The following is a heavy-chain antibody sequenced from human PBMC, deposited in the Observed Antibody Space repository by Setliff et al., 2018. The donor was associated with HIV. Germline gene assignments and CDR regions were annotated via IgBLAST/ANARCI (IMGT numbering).Heavy chain of an antibody. CDR2: ISYSGTT. D-gene: IGHD3-10*02. CDR1: GGSISTYY. V-gene: IGHV4-59*01. Sequence: PSETLSLTCTVSGGSISTYYWNWIRQPPGKGLEWIGYISYSGTTNYNPSLKSRVTISVDTSKNYFSLKLTSVTAADTAVYYCARSGSYVGPIQHWGQGTLVTVPQ. CDR3: ARSGSYVGPIQH. J-gene: IGHJ1*01.